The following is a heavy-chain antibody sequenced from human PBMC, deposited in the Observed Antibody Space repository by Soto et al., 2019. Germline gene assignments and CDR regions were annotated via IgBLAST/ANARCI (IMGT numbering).Heavy chain of an antibody. CDR1: GGSISSYY. CDR2: IYYSGST. Sequence: ETLSLTCTVSGGSISSYYWSWIRQPPGKGLEWIGNIYYSGSTNYNPSLKSRVTISVDTSKNQFSLKLSSVTAADTAVYYCARERYYGMDVWGQGTTVTVSS. CDR3: ARERYYGMDV. J-gene: IGHJ6*02. V-gene: IGHV4-59*01.